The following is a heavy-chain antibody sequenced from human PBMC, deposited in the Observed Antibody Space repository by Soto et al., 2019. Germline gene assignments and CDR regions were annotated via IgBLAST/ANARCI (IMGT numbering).Heavy chain of an antibody. CDR1: GYTFTSYG. CDR3: AGGGGYDFWGVYYGGPRDV. V-gene: IGHV1-18*01. CDR2: ISAYNGNT. D-gene: IGHD3-3*01. J-gene: IGHJ6*02. Sequence: ASVKVSCKASGYTFTSYGISWVRQAPGQGLEWMGWISAYNGNTNYAQKHQGRVTMTTDTSTSTAYMELRSLRSDDTAENHSAGGGGYDFWGVYYGGPRDVWGQGTTVTVSS.